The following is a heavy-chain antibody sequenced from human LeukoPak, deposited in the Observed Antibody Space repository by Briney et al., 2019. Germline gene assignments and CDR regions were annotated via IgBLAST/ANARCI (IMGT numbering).Heavy chain of an antibody. V-gene: IGHV3-30*02. Sequence: GGSLRLSCAASGFTFSSYGMHWVRQAPGKGLEWVAFIRYDGSNKYYADSVKGRFTISRDNSKNTLYLQMNSLRADDTAVYYCARAPPEEYEAYFDYWGQGTLVTVSS. CDR1: GFTFSSYG. CDR3: ARAPPEEYEAYFDY. J-gene: IGHJ4*02. D-gene: IGHD2/OR15-2a*01. CDR2: IRYDGSNK.